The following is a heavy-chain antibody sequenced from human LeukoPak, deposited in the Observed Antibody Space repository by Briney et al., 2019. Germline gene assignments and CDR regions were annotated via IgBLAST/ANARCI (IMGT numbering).Heavy chain of an antibody. D-gene: IGHD2-8*01. V-gene: IGHV3-23*01. J-gene: IGHJ4*02. Sequence: GGSLRLSCATSGFPFSDFSMSWVRQAPGKGLEWISTTNSGGTSTYYAESVKGRFTISRDNSKNTLYLQMSSLRVEDTAVYYCANQSYARSLGEGGPGTLVSVSS. CDR1: GFPFSDFS. CDR2: TNSGGTST. CDR3: ANQSYARSLGE.